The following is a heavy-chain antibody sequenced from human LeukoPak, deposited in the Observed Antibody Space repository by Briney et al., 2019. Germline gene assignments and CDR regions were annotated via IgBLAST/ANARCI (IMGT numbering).Heavy chain of an antibody. CDR3: ASLRLDYYYYMDV. Sequence: SETLSLTCTVSGGSISSYYWSWIRQPPGKGLEWIGYIYYSGSTNYNPSLKSRVTISVDTSKNQFSLKLSSVTAADTAVYYCASLRLDYYYYMDVWGKGTTVTVSS. V-gene: IGHV4-59*01. D-gene: IGHD4-11*01. CDR1: GGSISSYY. CDR2: IYYSGST. J-gene: IGHJ6*03.